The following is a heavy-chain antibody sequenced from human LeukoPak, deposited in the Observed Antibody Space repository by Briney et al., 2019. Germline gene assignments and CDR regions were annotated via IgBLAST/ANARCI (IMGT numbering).Heavy chain of an antibody. CDR1: GFTFSSYA. CDR3: AREVGISMIVSEPGFDY. D-gene: IGHD3-22*01. CDR2: IWYDGSNK. J-gene: IGHJ4*02. V-gene: IGHV3-33*08. Sequence: GGSLRLSCAASGFTFSSYAMSWVRQAPGKGLEWVAVIWYDGSNKYYADSVKGRFTISRDNSKNTLYLQMNSLRAEDTAVYYCAREVGISMIVSEPGFDYWGQGTLVTVSS.